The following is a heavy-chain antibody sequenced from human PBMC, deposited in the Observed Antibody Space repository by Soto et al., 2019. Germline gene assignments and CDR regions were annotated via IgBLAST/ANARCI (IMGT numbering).Heavy chain of an antibody. J-gene: IGHJ6*02. V-gene: IGHV3-23*01. CDR1: GFTFSSYA. CDR2: ISGSGGST. CDR3: AANRGYNYYYGMDV. Sequence: EVQLLESGGGLVQPGGSLRLSCAASGFTFSSYAMSWVRQAPGKGLEWVSAISGSGGSTYYADSVKGRFTISRDNSXNTLDLQMNSLRAEDTAVYYCAANRGYNYYYGMDVWGQGTTVTVSS. D-gene: IGHD3-22*01.